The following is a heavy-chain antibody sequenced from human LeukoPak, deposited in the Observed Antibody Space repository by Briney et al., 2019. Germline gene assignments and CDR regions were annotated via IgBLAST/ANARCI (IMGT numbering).Heavy chain of an antibody. CDR3: ARVYLYYDSSALGENDY. Sequence: GGSLRLSCAASGFTFSDYYMSWIRQAPGKGLEWVSYISSSGSTIYYADSVKGRFTISRDNAKNSLYLQMNSLRAEDTAVYYCARVYLYYDSSALGENDYWGQGTLVTVSS. D-gene: IGHD3-22*01. V-gene: IGHV3-11*04. CDR1: GFTFSDYY. J-gene: IGHJ4*02. CDR2: ISSSGSTI.